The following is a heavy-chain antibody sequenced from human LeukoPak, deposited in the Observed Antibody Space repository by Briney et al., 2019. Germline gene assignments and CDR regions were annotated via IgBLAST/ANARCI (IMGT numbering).Heavy chain of an antibody. D-gene: IGHD3-22*01. J-gene: IGHJ4*02. CDR2: IYYSGST. CDR1: GGSISSYY. Sequence: SETLSLTCTVSGGSISSYYWSWIRQPPGKGLEWIGCIYYSGSTNYKPSLKSRVTISVETSKNQFSLKLSSVTAADTAVYYCARTVTLLRGPFDYWGQGTLVTVSS. CDR3: ARTVTLLRGPFDY. V-gene: IGHV4-59*12.